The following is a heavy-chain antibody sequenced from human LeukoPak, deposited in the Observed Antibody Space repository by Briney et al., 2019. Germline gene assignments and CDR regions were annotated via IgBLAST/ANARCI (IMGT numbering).Heavy chain of an antibody. CDR1: GYTFTGYY. Sequence: GASVKVSCKASGYTFTGYYMHWVRQAPGQGLEWMGGIIPIFGTANYAQKFQGRVTITADESTSTAYMELSSLRSEDTAVYYCARNAQAFVEGAGAFDIWGQGTMVTVSS. D-gene: IGHD2-15*01. V-gene: IGHV1-69*13. CDR3: ARNAQAFVEGAGAFDI. J-gene: IGHJ3*02. CDR2: IIPIFGTA.